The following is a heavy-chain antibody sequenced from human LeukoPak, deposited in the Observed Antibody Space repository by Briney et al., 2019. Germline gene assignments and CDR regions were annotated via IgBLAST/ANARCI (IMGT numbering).Heavy chain of an antibody. CDR1: GFTFSFYP. CDR3: AREDDSSLLDY. V-gene: IGHV3-64*01. CDR2: ISSNGGST. J-gene: IGHJ4*02. D-gene: IGHD3-22*01. Sequence: GGSLRLSCAASGFTFSFYPMHWVRQAQGKGLEYVSGISSNGGSTYYANSVKGRFTISRDNSKNTLYLQMGSLRAEDMAVYYCAREDDSSLLDYWGQGTLVTVSS.